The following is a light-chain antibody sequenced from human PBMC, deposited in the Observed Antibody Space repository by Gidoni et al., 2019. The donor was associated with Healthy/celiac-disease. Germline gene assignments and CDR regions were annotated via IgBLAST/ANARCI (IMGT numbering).Light chain of an antibody. CDR1: QSISSY. Sequence: DTQLTQSPSSLSASVGDRVTITCQASQSISSYLNWYQQKPGKAPKLLIYAASSLQSGVPSRFSGSGSGTDFTLTISSLQPEDIATYYCQQCDSTPYTFGHGTKLEIK. V-gene: IGKV1-39*01. J-gene: IGKJ2*01. CDR3: QQCDSTPYT. CDR2: AAS.